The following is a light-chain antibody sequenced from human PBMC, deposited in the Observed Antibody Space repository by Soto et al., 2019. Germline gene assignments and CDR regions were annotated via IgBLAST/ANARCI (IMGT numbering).Light chain of an antibody. CDR1: SSDIGSYNA. J-gene: IGLJ2*01. CDR3: SSFAPSYRVI. Sequence: QSALTQPRSVSGSPGHSVTISCFGTSSDIGSYNAVSWYQQHPGKAPKLIIFDVFERLSGVPDRFSGSKSGNSASLTISGLQAEDESDYYCSSFAPSYRVIFGGGTKLTVL. CDR2: DVF. V-gene: IGLV2-11*01.